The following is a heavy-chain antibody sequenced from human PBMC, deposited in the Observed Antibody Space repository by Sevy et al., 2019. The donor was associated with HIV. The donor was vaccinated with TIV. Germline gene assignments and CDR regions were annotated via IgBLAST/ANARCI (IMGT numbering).Heavy chain of an antibody. Sequence: GGSLRLSCAASGFTISYSGMHWVRQAPGKGLEWLTFIQFDGSSQYYADSVKGRFTILRDNSKNTLYLQMNSLRGDDTAVYYCAKNTAAVGVGGFDYWGQGALVTVSS. CDR1: GFTISYSG. CDR3: AKNTAAVGVGGFDY. CDR2: IQFDGSSQ. D-gene: IGHD2-8*01. V-gene: IGHV3-30*02. J-gene: IGHJ4*02.